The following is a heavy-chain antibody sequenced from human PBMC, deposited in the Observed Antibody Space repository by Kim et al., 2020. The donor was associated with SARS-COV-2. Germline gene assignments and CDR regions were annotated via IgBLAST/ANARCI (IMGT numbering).Heavy chain of an antibody. CDR1: GFTFSSYA. CDR2: ISGSGGST. V-gene: IGHV3-23*01. Sequence: GGSLRLSCAASGFTFSSYAMSWVRQAPGKGLEWVSAISGSGGSTYYADSVKGRFTISRDNSKNTLYLQMNSLRAEDTAVYYCAKGSLLGSRSPVGYWGQGTLVTVSS. D-gene: IGHD1-26*01. J-gene: IGHJ4*02. CDR3: AKGSLLGSRSPVGY.